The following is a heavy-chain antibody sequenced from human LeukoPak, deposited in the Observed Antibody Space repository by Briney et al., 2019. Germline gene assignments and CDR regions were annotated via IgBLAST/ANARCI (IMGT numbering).Heavy chain of an antibody. J-gene: IGHJ5*02. CDR1: GGSISSYY. V-gene: IGHV4-59*01. D-gene: IGHD2-15*01. CDR3: ARERGYCSGGSCYSINWFDP. Sequence: SETLSLTCTASGGSISSYYWSWIRQPPVKGLEWIGYIYYSGSTNYNPSLKSRVTISVDTSKNQFSLKLSSVTAADTAVYYCARERGYCSGGSCYSINWFDPWGQGTLVTVSS. CDR2: IYYSGST.